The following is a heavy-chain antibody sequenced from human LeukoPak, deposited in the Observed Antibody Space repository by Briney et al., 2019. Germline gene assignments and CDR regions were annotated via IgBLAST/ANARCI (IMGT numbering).Heavy chain of an antibody. Sequence: GGSLRLSCATSGFTFNLAWMSWVRQAPGKGLEWVGRIKRNTQGGTTDYAAPVQGRFTISRDDSENTLYLQMNSLKIEDTAVYYCTTHPGYESYWGQGTLVTVSS. CDR1: GFTFNLAW. CDR2: IKRNTQGGTT. D-gene: IGHD2-15*01. V-gene: IGHV3-15*01. J-gene: IGHJ4*02. CDR3: TTHPGYESY.